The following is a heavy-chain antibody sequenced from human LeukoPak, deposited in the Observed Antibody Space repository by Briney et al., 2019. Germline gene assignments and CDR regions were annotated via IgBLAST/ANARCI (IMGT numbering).Heavy chain of an antibody. J-gene: IGHJ6*02. CDR3: ARGLRSGYCSSTSCYRMSGYYGMDV. CDR1: GGSFSGYY. D-gene: IGHD2-2*02. CDR2: INHSGST. V-gene: IGHV4-34*01. Sequence: SETLSLTCAVYGGSFSGYYWSWIRQPPGKGLEWIGEINHSGSTNYNPSLKSRVTISVDTSKNQFSLKLSSVTAADTAVYYCARGLRSGYCSSTSCYRMSGYYGMDVWGQGTTVTVSS.